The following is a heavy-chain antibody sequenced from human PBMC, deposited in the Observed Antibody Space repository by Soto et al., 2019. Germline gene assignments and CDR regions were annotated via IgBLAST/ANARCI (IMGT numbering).Heavy chain of an antibody. V-gene: IGHV3-30-3*01. CDR3: ARGAGMAVAGTSFDY. CDR1: GFTFSSYT. CDR2: ISYDGSNK. D-gene: IGHD6-19*01. J-gene: IGHJ4*02. Sequence: GGSLRLSCAASGFTFSSYTMHWVRQAPGKGLEWVALISYDGSNKYYADSVKGRFTISRDNSKNTLYLQMNSLRAEDTAVYYCARGAGMAVAGTSFDYWGQGTLVTVSS.